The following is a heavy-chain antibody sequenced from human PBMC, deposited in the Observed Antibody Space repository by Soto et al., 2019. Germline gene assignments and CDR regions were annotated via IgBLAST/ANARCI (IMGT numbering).Heavy chain of an antibody. CDR3: AIITIFGVVIQTDAFDI. V-gene: IGHV1-69*02. CDR2: IIPILGIA. J-gene: IGHJ3*02. D-gene: IGHD3-3*01. Sequence: SCKASGGTFSSYTISWVRQAPGQGLEWMGRIIPILGIANYAQKFQGRVTITADKSTSTAYMELSSLRSEDTAVYYCAIITIFGVVIQTDAFDIWGQGTMVTVSS. CDR1: GGTFSSYT.